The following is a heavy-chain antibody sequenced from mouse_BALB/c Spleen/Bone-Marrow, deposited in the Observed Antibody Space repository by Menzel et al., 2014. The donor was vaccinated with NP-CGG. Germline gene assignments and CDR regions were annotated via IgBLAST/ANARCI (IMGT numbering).Heavy chain of an antibody. CDR1: GFTFSSFG. CDR2: LSSGSSTI. Sequence: EVQLQQSGGGLVQPGGSRKLSCVVSGFTFSSFGMHWVRQAPEKGLEWVAYLSSGSSTIYYTDTVKGRFTISRDNPKNTLFLQMTSLRSEDTAMYYCARSFYHGNYGYAMDYWGQGTSVTVTS. J-gene: IGHJ4*01. CDR3: ARSFYHGNYGYAMDY. D-gene: IGHD2-1*01. V-gene: IGHV5-17*02.